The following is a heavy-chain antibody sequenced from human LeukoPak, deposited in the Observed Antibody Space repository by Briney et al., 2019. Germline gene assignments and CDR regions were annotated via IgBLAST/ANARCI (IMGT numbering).Heavy chain of an antibody. CDR2: IYTSGST. J-gene: IGHJ3*02. V-gene: IGHV4-61*02. Sequence: PSETLSLTCTVSGGSISSGSYYWSWIRQPAGKGLEWIGRIYTSGSTNYNPSLKSRVTISVDTSKNQFSLKLSSVTAADTAVYYCASTSQYYDILTGYYYVGAFDIWGQGTMVTVSS. CDR1: GGSISSGSYY. D-gene: IGHD3-9*01. CDR3: ASTSQYYDILTGYYYVGAFDI.